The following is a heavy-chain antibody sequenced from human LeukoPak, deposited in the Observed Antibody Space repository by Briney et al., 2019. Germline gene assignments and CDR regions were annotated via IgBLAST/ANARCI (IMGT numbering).Heavy chain of an antibody. CDR1: GYSFTGHY. D-gene: IGHD6-19*01. Sequence: GASVKVSCKASGYSFTGHYMHWVRQAPGQGLEWMGWINPKSGGTNYAQKFQGRVTMTRDTSTSTVYMELSSLRSEDTAVYYCARFAVHRRITVAGQFGLDYWGQGTLVSLSS. J-gene: IGHJ4*02. V-gene: IGHV1-2*02. CDR2: INPKSGGT. CDR3: ARFAVHRRITVAGQFGLDY.